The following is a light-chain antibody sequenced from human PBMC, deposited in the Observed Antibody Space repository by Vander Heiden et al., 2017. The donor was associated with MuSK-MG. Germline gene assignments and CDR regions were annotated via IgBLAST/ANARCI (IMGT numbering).Light chain of an antibody. J-gene: IGKJ4*01. CDR2: AAS. V-gene: IGKV1-39*01. Sequence: DIQMTQSPSSLSASVGDRVTITCRASQSISSYLNWYQQKPGKAPKLLIYAASSLQSGVPSRFSGTGYGTDFTLTISRLQPEDFATYYCQQCYSTPLISFGGWTKVEMK. CDR3: QQCYSTPLIS. CDR1: QSISSY.